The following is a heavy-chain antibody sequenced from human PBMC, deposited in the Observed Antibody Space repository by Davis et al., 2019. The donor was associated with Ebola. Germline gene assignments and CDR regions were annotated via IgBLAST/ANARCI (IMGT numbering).Heavy chain of an antibody. V-gene: IGHV5-10-1*01. D-gene: IGHD3-10*01. CDR1: GYSFTSYW. CDR3: ARPAGVVRAPGANYYYYYGMDV. J-gene: IGHJ6*02. CDR2: IDPSDSYT. Sequence: PGGSLRLSCKGSGYSFTSYWISWVRQMPGKGLEWMGRIDPSDSYTNYSPSFQGHVTISADKSISTAYLQWSSLKASDTAMYYCARPAGVVRAPGANYYYYYGMDVWGQGTTVTVSS.